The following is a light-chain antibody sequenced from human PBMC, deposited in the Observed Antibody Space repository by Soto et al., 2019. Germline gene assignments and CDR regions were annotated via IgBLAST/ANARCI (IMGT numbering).Light chain of an antibody. CDR3: QQYNSYPIT. V-gene: IGKV1-9*01. Sequence: DIKLSLSPSFLSASVGDRVTITCRASQGISSYLAWYQKKPGKAPKLLIYKASSLESGVPSRFSGSGSGTEFTLTISSLQPDDFATYYCQQYNSYPITFGQRRLLEI. CDR1: QGISSY. J-gene: IGKJ5*01. CDR2: KAS.